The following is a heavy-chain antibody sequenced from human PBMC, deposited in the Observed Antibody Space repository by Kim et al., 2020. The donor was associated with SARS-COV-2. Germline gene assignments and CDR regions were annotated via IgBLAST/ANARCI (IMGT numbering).Heavy chain of an antibody. V-gene: IGHV3-21*01. CDR1: GFTFSSYS. Sequence: GGSLRLSCAASGFTFSSYSMNWVRQAPGKGLEWVSSISSSSSYIYYADSVKGRFTISRDNAKNSLYLQMNSLRAEDTAVYYCARSSWSYYYDSSGYTKSDAFDIWGQGTMVTVSS. J-gene: IGHJ3*02. CDR3: ARSSWSYYYDSSGYTKSDAFDI. D-gene: IGHD3-22*01. CDR2: ISSSSSYI.